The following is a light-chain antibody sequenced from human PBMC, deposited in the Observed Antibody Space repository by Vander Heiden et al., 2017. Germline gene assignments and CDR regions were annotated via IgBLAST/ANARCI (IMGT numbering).Light chain of an antibody. CDR3: SSYAGSNNWV. CDR2: EVS. J-gene: IGLJ3*02. Sequence: QSALPHPPSASGSPGQSVPLSCTGTSSDVGGDNYVSWYQQHPGKAPKLMIYEVSKRPSGVPDRFSGSKSGNTASLTVSGLQAEDEADYYCSSYAGSNNWVFGGGTKLTVL. V-gene: IGLV2-8*01. CDR1: SSDVGGDNY.